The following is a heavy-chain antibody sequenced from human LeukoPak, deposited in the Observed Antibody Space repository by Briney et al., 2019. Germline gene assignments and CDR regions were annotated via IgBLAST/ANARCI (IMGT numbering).Heavy chain of an antibody. J-gene: IGHJ5*02. CDR3: ARVAILRFDP. V-gene: IGHV4-30-4*01. D-gene: IGHD2-15*01. Sequence: PSETLSPTCTVSGGSISSGDYYWSWIRQPPGKGLEWIGYIYYSGSTYYNPSLKSRVTISVDTSKNQFSLKLSSVTAADTAVDYCARVAILRFDPWGQGTLVTVSS. CDR2: IYYSGST. CDR1: GGSISSGDYY.